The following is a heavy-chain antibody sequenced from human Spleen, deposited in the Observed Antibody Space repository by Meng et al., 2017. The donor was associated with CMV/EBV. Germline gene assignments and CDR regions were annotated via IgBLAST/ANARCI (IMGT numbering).Heavy chain of an antibody. J-gene: IGHJ6*02. CDR1: GGTFSSYA. CDR2: ITPIFGTA. V-gene: IGHV1-69*05. D-gene: IGHD3-3*01. Sequence: SVKVSCKASGGTFSSYAISWVRQAPGQGLEWMGGITPIFGTANYAQKFQGRVTITTDESTSTAYMELSSLRSEDTAVYYCARVSGDTADFWSGYLGYYYGMDVWGQGTTVTVSS. CDR3: ARVSGDTADFWSGYLGYYYGMDV.